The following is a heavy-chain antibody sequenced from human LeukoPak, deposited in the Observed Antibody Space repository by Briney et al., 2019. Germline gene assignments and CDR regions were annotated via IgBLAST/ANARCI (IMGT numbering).Heavy chain of an antibody. J-gene: IGHJ6*01. CDR3: AELGITMIGGV. Sequence: GGSLRLSCAASGFTFSSYEMNWVRQAPGKGLEWVSYISSSGSTIFYADSVKGRFTISRDNAKNSLYLQMNSLRAEDTAVYYCAELGITMIGGVWGKGTTVTISS. D-gene: IGHD3-10*02. V-gene: IGHV3-48*03. CDR1: GFTFSSYE. CDR2: ISSSGSTI.